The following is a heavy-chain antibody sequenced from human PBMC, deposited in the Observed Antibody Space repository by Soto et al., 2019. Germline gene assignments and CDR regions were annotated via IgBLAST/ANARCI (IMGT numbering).Heavy chain of an antibody. J-gene: IGHJ4*02. CDR1: GSTFSNHV. CDR3: GNGLENHYNYDY. D-gene: IGHD3-16*01. CDR2: INSRGDNT. V-gene: IGHV3-23*01. Sequence: EVQLLESGGGLVQPGGSLRLSCAASGSTFSNHVMSWVRQAPGKGPEWVSSINSRGDNTYYAGSVRGRFTISRDNSKSTLYLQMNSLRAEDTAVYYCGNGLENHYNYDYWGQGTLVTVSS.